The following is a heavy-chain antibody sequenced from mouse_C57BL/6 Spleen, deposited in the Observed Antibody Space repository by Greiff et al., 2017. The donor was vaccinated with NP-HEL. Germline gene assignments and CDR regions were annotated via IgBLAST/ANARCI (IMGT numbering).Heavy chain of an antibody. CDR1: GYTFTSYW. CDR2: IHPNSGST. D-gene: IGHD2-2*01. J-gene: IGHJ2*01. CDR3: AVRSTMVTTAFDY. V-gene: IGHV1-64*01. Sequence: VQLQQPGAELVKPGASVKLSCKASGYTFTSYWMHWVKQRPGQGLEWIGMIHPNSGSTNYNEKFKSKATLTVDKSSSTAYMQLSSLTSEDSAVYYCAVRSTMVTTAFDYWGQGTTLTVSS.